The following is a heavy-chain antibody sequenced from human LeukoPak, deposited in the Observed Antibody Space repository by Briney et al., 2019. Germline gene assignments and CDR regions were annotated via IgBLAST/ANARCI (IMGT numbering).Heavy chain of an antibody. D-gene: IGHD4-17*01. Sequence: GGSLRLSCAASGFTFSSYGMHWVRQAPGKGLEWVAFIRYDGSNKYYADSVKGRFTISGDNSKNTLYLQMNSLRAEDTAVYYCAKEIYGDSTGGRFQHWGQGTLVTVSS. J-gene: IGHJ1*01. CDR3: AKEIYGDSTGGRFQH. CDR2: IRYDGSNK. CDR1: GFTFSSYG. V-gene: IGHV3-30*02.